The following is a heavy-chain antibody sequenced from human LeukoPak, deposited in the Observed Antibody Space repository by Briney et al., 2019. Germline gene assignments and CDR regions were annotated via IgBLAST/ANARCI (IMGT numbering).Heavy chain of an antibody. J-gene: IGHJ4*02. CDR2: ISSSSSYI. D-gene: IGHD6-13*01. Sequence: GGSLRLSCAASGFTFSSYSMNWVRQAPGKGLEWVSSISSSSSYIYYADSVKGRFTISRDNAKNSLYLQMNSLRAEDTALYYCAREGSSSWYYFDYWGQGTLVTVSS. CDR1: GFTFSSYS. CDR3: AREGSSSWYYFDY. V-gene: IGHV3-21*04.